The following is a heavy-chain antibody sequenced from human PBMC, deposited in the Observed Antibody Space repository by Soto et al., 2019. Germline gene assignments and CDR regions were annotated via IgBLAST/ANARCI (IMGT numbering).Heavy chain of an antibody. CDR1: GGSISSSSYY. J-gene: IGHJ6*02. D-gene: IGHD3-9*01. CDR2: IYYSGST. Sequence: PSETLSLTCTVSGGSISSSSYYWGWIRQPPGKGLEWIGSIYYSGSTYYNPSLKSRVTISVDTSKNQFSLKLSSVTAADTAVYYCAGQYILTGYYHPVDGMDVWGQGTTVTVSS. CDR3: AGQYILTGYYHPVDGMDV. V-gene: IGHV4-39*01.